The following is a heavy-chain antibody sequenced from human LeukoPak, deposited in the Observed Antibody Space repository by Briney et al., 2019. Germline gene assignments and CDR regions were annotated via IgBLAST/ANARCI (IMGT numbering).Heavy chain of an antibody. CDR2: IRSKIYGGTI. D-gene: IGHD4-17*01. J-gene: IGHJ2*01. CDR1: GFTFGDYA. CDR3: ARVPYGDYVGDWYFDL. Sequence: GGSLRLSCTTSGFTFGDYAMNWFRQAPGKGLEWVGFIRSKIYGGTIEYAASVKGRFTISRDDYKSIAYLQMNSLKTEDTAVYYCARVPYGDYVGDWYFDLWGRGTLVTVSS. V-gene: IGHV3-49*03.